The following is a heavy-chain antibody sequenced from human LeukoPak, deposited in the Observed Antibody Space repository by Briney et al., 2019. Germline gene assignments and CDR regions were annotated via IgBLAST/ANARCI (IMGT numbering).Heavy chain of an antibody. D-gene: IGHD2-15*01. CDR1: GSTLTSNW. CDR3: ARHVLIDGYCSGGTCYSGIDY. J-gene: IGHJ4*02. V-gene: IGHV5-51*01. CDR2: IYPGESDT. Sequence: GESLQISCKGSGSTLTSNWSAGAGQLPGKGLKWMGIIYPGESDTRYSPSFQGQVTISADKSTSTAYLQWSSLKASDTAMYYCARHVLIDGYCSGGTCYSGIDYWGQGTLVTVSS.